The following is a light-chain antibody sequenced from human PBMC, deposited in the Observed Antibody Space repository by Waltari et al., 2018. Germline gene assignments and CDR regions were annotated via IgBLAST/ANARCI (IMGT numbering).Light chain of an antibody. CDR1: SNDVGSSNS. CDR2: DVN. CDR3: SSYTGSNTLI. J-gene: IGLJ2*01. V-gene: IGLV2-14*03. Sequence: QSVLTQPASVSGSPGQSITISCRGTSNDVGSSNSVAWNQQHPGKAPQLMIYDVNNRPSGVSNRFSGSKSGNTASLTISGLQAEDEANYHCSSYTGSNTLIFGGGTKLTVL.